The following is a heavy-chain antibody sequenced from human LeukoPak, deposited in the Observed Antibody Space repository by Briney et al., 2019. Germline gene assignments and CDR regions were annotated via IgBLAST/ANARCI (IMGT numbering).Heavy chain of an antibody. CDR1: GFTVSSNY. D-gene: IGHD3-22*01. CDR2: IYSGGST. J-gene: IGHJ4*02. Sequence: GGSLRLSCAASGFTVSSNYMSWVRQAPGKGLEWVSVIYSGGSTYYADSVKGRFTISGDNSKNTLYLQMNSLRAEDTAVYYCARVRMYYYDSSGYFLDYWGQGTLVTVSS. CDR3: ARVRMYYYDSSGYFLDY. V-gene: IGHV3-53*01.